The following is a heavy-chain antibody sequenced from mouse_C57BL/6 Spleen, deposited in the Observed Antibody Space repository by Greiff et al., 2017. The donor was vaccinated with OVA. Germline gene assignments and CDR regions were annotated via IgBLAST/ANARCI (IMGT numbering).Heavy chain of an antibody. CDR1: GFTFSSYT. Sequence: EVQRVESGGGLVKPGGSLKLSCAASGFTFSSYTMSWVRQTPEKRLEWVATISGGGGNTYYPDSVKGRFTISRDNAKNTLYLQMCSLRSEDSAVYYCARRGNSWYFDVWGTGTTVTVSS. CDR2: ISGGGGNT. CDR3: ARRGNSWYFDV. V-gene: IGHV5-9*04. J-gene: IGHJ1*03. D-gene: IGHD2-1*01.